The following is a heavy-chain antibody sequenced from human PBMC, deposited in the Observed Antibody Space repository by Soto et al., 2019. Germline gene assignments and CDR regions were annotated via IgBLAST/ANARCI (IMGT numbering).Heavy chain of an antibody. D-gene: IGHD6-13*01. Sequence: QVQLQESGPGLVKPSETLSLTCTVSGGSISHYYWSWIRQPPGKGLEWIGYIYYSGSANYNPSLKGRVIISVNPPKNRFPRKRSSGTAADTAVFFWGGGGSGWSGAWYFDLWGRGTRFTVSS. J-gene: IGHJ2*01. CDR2: IYYSGSA. CDR3: GGGGSGWSGAWYFDL. V-gene: IGHV4-59*01. CDR1: GGSISHYY.